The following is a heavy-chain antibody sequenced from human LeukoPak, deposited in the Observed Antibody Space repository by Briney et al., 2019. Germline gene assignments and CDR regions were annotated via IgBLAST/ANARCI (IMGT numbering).Heavy chain of an antibody. Sequence: SETLSLTCAVYGGSFSGYYWSWIRQPPGKGLEWIGEINHSGSTNYNPSLKSRVTISVDTSKNQFSLKLSSVTAADTAVYYCARGDVEMATGMWSLKKVHDYWGQGTPVTVSS. D-gene: IGHD5-24*01. V-gene: IGHV4-34*01. CDR1: GGSFSGYY. CDR2: INHSGST. CDR3: ARGDVEMATGMWSLKKVHDY. J-gene: IGHJ4*02.